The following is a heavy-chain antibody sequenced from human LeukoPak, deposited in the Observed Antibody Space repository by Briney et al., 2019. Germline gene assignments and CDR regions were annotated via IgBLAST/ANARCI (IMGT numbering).Heavy chain of an antibody. J-gene: IGHJ4*02. CDR1: GGSISSHF. CDR3: ARNGEDGSGSYYPL. V-gene: IGHV4-59*08. CDR2: IYGSGST. Sequence: PSETLSLTCTVSGGSISSHFWSWVRQPPGKGLEWIGYIYGSGSTNYNPSPKSRVSISVDTSKNQFSLKLTSVTAADTAVYYCARNGEDGSGSYYPLWGQGTLVTVSA. D-gene: IGHD3-10*01.